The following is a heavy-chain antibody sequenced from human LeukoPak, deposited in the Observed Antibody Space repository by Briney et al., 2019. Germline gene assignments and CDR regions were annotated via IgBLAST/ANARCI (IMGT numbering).Heavy chain of an antibody. Sequence: GGSLRLSCAASGFTFSNYEMNWVRQAPGKGLEWVSYISSSGNTIYHADSVKGRFTISRDNAKNSLYLQMNSLRAEDTAVYYCAKTVAGSFDYWGQGTLVTVSS. CDR1: GFTFSNYE. CDR3: AKTVAGSFDY. V-gene: IGHV3-48*03. CDR2: ISSSGNTI. D-gene: IGHD6-19*01. J-gene: IGHJ4*02.